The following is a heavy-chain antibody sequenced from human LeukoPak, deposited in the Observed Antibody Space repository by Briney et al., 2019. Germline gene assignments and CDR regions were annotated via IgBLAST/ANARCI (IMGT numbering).Heavy chain of an antibody. J-gene: IGHJ2*01. CDR3: ARASYCGGDCSTGRYFDL. CDR2: ITSSGTTI. V-gene: IGHV3-48*03. D-gene: IGHD2-21*02. Sequence: PGGSLRLSCAASGFTFSSYEMNWVRQAPGMGLEWVPYITSSGTTIYYADSVKGRFTISRDSAKNSLYLQMNSLRAEDTAVYYCARASYCGGDCSTGRYFDLWGRGTLVTVSS. CDR1: GFTFSSYE.